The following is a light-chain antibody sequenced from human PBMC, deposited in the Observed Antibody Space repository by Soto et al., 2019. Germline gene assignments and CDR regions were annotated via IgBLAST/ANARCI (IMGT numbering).Light chain of an antibody. CDR1: SSDVGGYNY. CDR2: DVS. J-gene: IGLJ2*01. V-gene: IGLV2-14*01. Sequence: QSALTQPASVSGSPGQSITISCTGTSSDVGGYNYVSWYQQHPGKAPKLMIYDVSNRPSGVSNRFSGSKSGNTASLTISGLQAEDEADYYCSSYTSSSTLVFXGGTKVTVL. CDR3: SSYTSSSTLV.